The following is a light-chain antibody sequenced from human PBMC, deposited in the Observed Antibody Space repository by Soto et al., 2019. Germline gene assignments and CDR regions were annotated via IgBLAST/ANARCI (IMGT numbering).Light chain of an antibody. V-gene: IGLV2-14*03. CDR3: SSYTGSNTLI. CDR2: DVS. J-gene: IGLJ2*01. Sequence: QSVLTQPASVSESPGQSITMSCTGTSSDVGGYNYVSWYQQHPGKAPKLMIYDVSSRPSGISNRFSGSKSGNTASLTISGLQAEDEADYYCSSYTGSNTLIFGGGTKLTVL. CDR1: SSDVGGYNY.